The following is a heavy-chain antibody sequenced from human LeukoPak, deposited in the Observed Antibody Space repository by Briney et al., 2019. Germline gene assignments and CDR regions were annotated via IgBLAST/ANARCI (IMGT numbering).Heavy chain of an antibody. CDR3: ARAGVGYSSRVGYYYYGMDV. D-gene: IGHD6-13*01. Sequence: GRSLRLSCAASGFTFSSYSMNWVRQAPGKGLEWVSYISSSSSTIYYADSVKGRFTISRDNAKNSLYLQMNSLRAEDTAVYYCARAGVGYSSRVGYYYYGMDVWGQGTTVTVSS. CDR2: ISSSSSTI. V-gene: IGHV3-48*04. CDR1: GFTFSSYS. J-gene: IGHJ6*02.